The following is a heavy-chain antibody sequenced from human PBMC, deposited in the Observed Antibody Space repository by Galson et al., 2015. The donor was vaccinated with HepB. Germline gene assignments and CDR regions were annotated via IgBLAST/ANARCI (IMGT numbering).Heavy chain of an antibody. Sequence: SVKVSCKVSGYTLTELSMHWVRQAPGKGLEWMGGFDPEDGETIYAQKFQGRVTMTEDTSTDTAYMELSSLRSEDTAVYYCATSRTHCSGGSCYRAYDAFDIWGQGTMVTVSS. D-gene: IGHD2-15*01. J-gene: IGHJ3*02. CDR1: GYTLTELS. V-gene: IGHV1-24*01. CDR2: FDPEDGET. CDR3: ATSRTHCSGGSCYRAYDAFDI.